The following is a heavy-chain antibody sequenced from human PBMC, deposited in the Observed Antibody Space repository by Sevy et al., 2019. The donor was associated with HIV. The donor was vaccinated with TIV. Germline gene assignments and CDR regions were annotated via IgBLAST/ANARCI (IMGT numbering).Heavy chain of an antibody. Sequence: GESLKISCAASGFTFSSYAMSWVRQAPGKGLEWVSAISGSGGSTYYADSVKGRFTISRDNSKNTLYLQMNSLRAEDTAVYYCAKWDLVGATTIGYWGQGTLVTVSS. CDR2: ISGSGGST. CDR3: AKWDLVGATTIGY. V-gene: IGHV3-23*01. J-gene: IGHJ4*02. CDR1: GFTFSSYA. D-gene: IGHD1-26*01.